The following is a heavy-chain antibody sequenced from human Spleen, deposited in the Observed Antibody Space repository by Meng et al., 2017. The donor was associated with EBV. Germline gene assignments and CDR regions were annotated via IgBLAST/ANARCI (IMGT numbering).Heavy chain of an antibody. D-gene: IGHD3-10*01. CDR2: IHTNTGNP. V-gene: IGHV7-4-1*02. J-gene: IGHJ5*02. CDR1: GYIFANYA. CDR3: TRAVYGENWFDP. Sequence: QVQLVQSGSELKRPXASVKVSCKASGYIFANYAINWVRQAPGQGLEWMGWIHTNTGNPSYAQAFTGRFVFSLDTSVSTAYLQISSLKAEDTAVYYCTRAVYGENWFDPWGQGTLVTVSS.